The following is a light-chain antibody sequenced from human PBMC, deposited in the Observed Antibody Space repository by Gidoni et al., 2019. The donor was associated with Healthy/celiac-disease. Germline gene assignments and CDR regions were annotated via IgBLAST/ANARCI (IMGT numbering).Light chain of an antibody. CDR1: KLGDNY. J-gene: IGLJ2*01. Sequence: SYELTQLPSVSVSPGQTASITCSGDKLGDNYACWYQQKPGPSSVLVIYQDSKRPSGIPERFSGSNSGNTATLTISGTQAMDEADYYCQAWDSSTVVFGGGTKLTVL. V-gene: IGLV3-1*01. CDR2: QDS. CDR3: QAWDSSTVV.